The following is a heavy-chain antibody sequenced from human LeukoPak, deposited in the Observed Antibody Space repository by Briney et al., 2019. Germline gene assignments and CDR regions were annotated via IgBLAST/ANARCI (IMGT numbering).Heavy chain of an antibody. CDR1: GFIVSDNY. D-gene: IGHD3-22*01. CDR3: ARYYYDSSGYPYYFDY. CDR2: IYSGGST. J-gene: IGHJ4*02. Sequence: GGSLRLSCAASGFIVSDNYMSWVRQAPGKGLEWVSVIYSGGSTYYADSVKGRFTISRDDSKNTLHLQMNSLRAEDTAVYYCARYYYDSSGYPYYFDYRGQGTLVTVSS. V-gene: IGHV3-53*01.